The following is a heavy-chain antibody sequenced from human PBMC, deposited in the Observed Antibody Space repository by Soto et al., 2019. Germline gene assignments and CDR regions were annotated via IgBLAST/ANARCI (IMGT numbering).Heavy chain of an antibody. CDR2: ITDSGYTA. CDR3: AKNGQWLATPPEA. V-gene: IGHV3-23*01. Sequence: GESLKISCAASGFSFGTFVMTWFRQAPGGGLEWVASITDSGYTASYAETVEGRFTVSRDNSKNKLHLQMNDLRPEDTATYYCAKNGQWLATPPEAWGQGTLVNVSS. CDR1: GFSFGTFV. D-gene: IGHD6-19*01. J-gene: IGHJ4*02.